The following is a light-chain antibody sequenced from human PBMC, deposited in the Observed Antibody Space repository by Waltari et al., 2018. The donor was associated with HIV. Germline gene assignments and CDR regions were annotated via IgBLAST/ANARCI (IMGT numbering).Light chain of an antibody. CDR2: DNE. CDR3: GTWDSSLSLYV. Sequence: PQPPSVSAAPGQKVTISCSGDNSNPGNNSVSWYQQVPGRAPRLPIYDNEKRPSGIPDRFSASKAGMSATLDIAGLQIVDEADYYCGTWDSSLSLYVFGTGTTVAVL. J-gene: IGLJ1*01. V-gene: IGLV1-51*01. CDR1: NSNPGNNS.